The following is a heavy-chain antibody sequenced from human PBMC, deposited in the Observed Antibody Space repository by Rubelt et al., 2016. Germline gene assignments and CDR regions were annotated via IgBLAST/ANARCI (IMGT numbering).Heavy chain of an antibody. CDR1: GYTFTSYA. D-gene: IGHD6-19*01. V-gene: IGHV1-3*01. CDR2: INAGNGNT. Sequence: QVQLVQSGAEVKKPGASVKVSCKASGYTFTSYAMHWVRQAPGQRLEWMGWINAGNGNTKYSQKFQGRVTITRDTSASTADMELSSLRSEDTAVYYCARDQVAGPALDWYFDLWGRGTLVTVSS. CDR3: ARDQVAGPALDWYFDL. J-gene: IGHJ2*01.